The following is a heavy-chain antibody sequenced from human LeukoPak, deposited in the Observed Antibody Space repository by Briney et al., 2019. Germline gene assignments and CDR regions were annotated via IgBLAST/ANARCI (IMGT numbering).Heavy chain of an antibody. CDR1: GFTFDDYT. V-gene: IGHV3-43*01. CDR3: AKDMRIAVAGRGGFDY. Sequence: PGGSQRLSCAVSGFTFDDYTMPWVRQAPGKGLEWVSLISWDGGSTYYADSVKGRFTISRDNSKNSLYLQMNSLRTEDTALYYCAKDMRIAVAGRGGFDYWGQGTLVTVSS. J-gene: IGHJ4*02. D-gene: IGHD6-19*01. CDR2: ISWDGGST.